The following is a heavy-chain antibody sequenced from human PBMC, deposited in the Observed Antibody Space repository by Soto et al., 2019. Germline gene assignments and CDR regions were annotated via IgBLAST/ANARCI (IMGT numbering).Heavy chain of an antibody. D-gene: IGHD3-10*01. Sequence: ASGKVSCKASGYTFTRYARDWVRQAPGQRLEWMGWINAGNGNTKYSQKFQGRVTITRDTSASTAYMELSSLRSEDTAVYYCARDMGFRLSVYSSQGTLDPGSA. V-gene: IGHV1-3*01. CDR3: ARDMGFRLSVY. J-gene: IGHJ4*02. CDR1: GYTFTRYA. CDR2: INAGNGNT.